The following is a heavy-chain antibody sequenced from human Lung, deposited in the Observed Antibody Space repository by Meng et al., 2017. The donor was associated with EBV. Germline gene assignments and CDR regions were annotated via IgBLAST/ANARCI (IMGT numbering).Heavy chain of an antibody. CDR2: IYHNENT. J-gene: IGHJ4*02. V-gene: IGHV4-4*02. Sequence: QVQLQEAGPGLVKPSGTLSLTCTVSSASISSNNYGTWVRQSPGKGLEWIGEIYHNENTNYNPSLMSRVTMSLDKSKNHFSLNLRSVTAADTAVYFCARAPGNWNFDSWGQGTLVTVSS. CDR1: SASISSNNY. D-gene: IGHD1-20*01. CDR3: ARAPGNWNFDS.